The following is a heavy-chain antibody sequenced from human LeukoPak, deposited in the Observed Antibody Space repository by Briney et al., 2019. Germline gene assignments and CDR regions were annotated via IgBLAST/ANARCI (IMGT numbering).Heavy chain of an antibody. Sequence: PGGSLRLSCAASGFTFSSYWMSWVRQAPGKGLEWVANIKQDGSEKYYVDSVKGRFTISRDNSKNTLYLQLNSLRTEDTALYYCAKGWGGFDYWGQGTLVTVSS. V-gene: IGHV3-7*03. CDR3: AKGWGGFDY. CDR2: IKQDGSEK. D-gene: IGHD3-16*01. J-gene: IGHJ4*02. CDR1: GFTFSSYW.